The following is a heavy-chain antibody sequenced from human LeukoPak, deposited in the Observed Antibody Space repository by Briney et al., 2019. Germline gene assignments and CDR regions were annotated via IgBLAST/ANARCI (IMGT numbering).Heavy chain of an antibody. V-gene: IGHV4-59*01. J-gene: IGHJ4*02. Sequence: PSEALSLTCTVSGGSISSYYWSWIRQPPGKGLEWIGYIYYSGSTNYNPSLKSRVTISVDTSKNQFSLKLSSVTAADTAVYYCAREYSSSYVDYWGQGTLVTVSS. CDR1: GGSISSYY. D-gene: IGHD6-13*01. CDR3: AREYSSSYVDY. CDR2: IYYSGST.